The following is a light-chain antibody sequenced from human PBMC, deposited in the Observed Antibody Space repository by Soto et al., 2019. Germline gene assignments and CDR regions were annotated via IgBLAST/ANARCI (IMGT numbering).Light chain of an antibody. CDR1: QSISTN. Sequence: EIVMTQSPATLSVSPGERATLSCRASQSISTNLAWYHQKPGQAPRLLIYGASTRATGIPARFSGSGSGTEFTLTISSLQSEDFAVYYCQQRSNWPLLTLGGGTKVDI. J-gene: IGKJ4*01. CDR2: GAS. V-gene: IGKV3-15*01. CDR3: QQRSNWPLLT.